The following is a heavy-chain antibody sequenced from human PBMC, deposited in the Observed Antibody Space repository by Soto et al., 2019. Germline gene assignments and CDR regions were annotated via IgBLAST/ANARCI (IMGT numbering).Heavy chain of an antibody. CDR1: GGSFSGYY. Sequence: LSLTCAVYGGSFSGYYWSWIRQPPGKGLEWIGEINHSGSTNYNPSLKSRVTISVDTSKNQFSLKLSSVTAADTAVYYCARGPRGGTIFGVVRDYYYYGMDVWGQGTTVTVSS. D-gene: IGHD3-3*01. CDR3: ARGPRGGTIFGVVRDYYYYGMDV. CDR2: INHSGST. J-gene: IGHJ6*02. V-gene: IGHV4-34*01.